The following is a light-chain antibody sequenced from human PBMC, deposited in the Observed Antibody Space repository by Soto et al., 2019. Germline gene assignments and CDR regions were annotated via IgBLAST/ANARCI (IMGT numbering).Light chain of an antibody. CDR3: QQYNSYST. V-gene: IGKV1-5*03. CDR1: LSIGSW. CDR2: KGS. Sequence: IQMTQSPSTLSASVGDRVNITCRASLSIGSWLAWYQQKPGKAPKLLIYKGSSLESGVPSRFSGSGSGTEFTLTISSLQPDDFATYYCQQYNSYSTFGQGTKVDIK. J-gene: IGKJ1*01.